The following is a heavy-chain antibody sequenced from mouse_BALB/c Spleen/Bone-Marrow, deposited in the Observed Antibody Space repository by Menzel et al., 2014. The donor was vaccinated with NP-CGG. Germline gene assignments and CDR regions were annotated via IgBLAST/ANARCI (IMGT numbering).Heavy chain of an antibody. V-gene: IGHV5-6-4*01. Sequence: EVKLMESGGGLVKPGGSLKLSCAASGFTFSSYTMSWVRQTPEKRLEWVATISSGGSYTYYPDSVKGRFTISRDNAKNTLYLQMSSLKSEDTAMYYCTREDTNWDFDYWGQGTTLTVPS. D-gene: IGHD4-1*01. CDR3: TREDTNWDFDY. CDR1: GFTFSSYT. CDR2: ISSGGSYT. J-gene: IGHJ2*01.